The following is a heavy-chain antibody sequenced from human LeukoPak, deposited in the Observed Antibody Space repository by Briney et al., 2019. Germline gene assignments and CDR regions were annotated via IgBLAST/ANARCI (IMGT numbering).Heavy chain of an antibody. Sequence: GRSLRLSCAASGFTFSSYAMHWVRQAPGRGLEWVAVISYDGSNKYYADSVKGRFTISRDNSKNTLYLQMNSLRAEDTAVYYCASPTRRDGYNLDYWGQGTLVTVSS. CDR3: ASPTRRDGYNLDY. CDR2: ISYDGSNK. CDR1: GFTFSSYA. D-gene: IGHD5-24*01. V-gene: IGHV3-30-3*01. J-gene: IGHJ4*02.